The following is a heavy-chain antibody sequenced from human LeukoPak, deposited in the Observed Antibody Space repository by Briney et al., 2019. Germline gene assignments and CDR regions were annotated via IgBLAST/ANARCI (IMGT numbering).Heavy chain of an antibody. CDR3: AKDQDDYVWGSYRYWDAFDI. Sequence: GGSLRLSCAASGFTFSSYGMPWVRQAPGKGLEWVAVISYDGSNKYYADSVKGRFTISRDNSKNTLYLQMNSLRAEDTAVYYCAKDQDDYVWGSYRYWDAFDIWGQGTMVTVSS. V-gene: IGHV3-30*18. CDR2: ISYDGSNK. D-gene: IGHD3-16*02. J-gene: IGHJ3*02. CDR1: GFTFSSYG.